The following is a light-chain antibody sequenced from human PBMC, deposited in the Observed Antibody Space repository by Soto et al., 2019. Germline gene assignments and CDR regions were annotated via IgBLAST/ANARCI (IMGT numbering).Light chain of an antibody. CDR3: QQYNNWPHT. J-gene: IGKJ2*01. V-gene: IGKV3-15*01. Sequence: EIEMTQSPATLSVFLGERATITCRASQSVGTNLVWYQHKPGKAPKLLIYGTFSMATGIPLRFSGSGSGTEFTLTISSPQPEDFAVYYCQQYNNWPHTFGQGTKLEI. CDR2: GTF. CDR1: QSVGTN.